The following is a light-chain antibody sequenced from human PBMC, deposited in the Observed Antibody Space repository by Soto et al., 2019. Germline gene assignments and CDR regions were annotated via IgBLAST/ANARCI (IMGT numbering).Light chain of an antibody. Sequence: QSVLTQPASVSGSPGQSITISCTGTSSDVGGYNYVSWYQQHPGKAPKLMIYEVSNRPSGVSNRFSGYKSGNTASLTISGLQAEDEDDYYCSSYTSSSTLVVFGGGTKLTVL. CDR2: EVS. CDR3: SSYTSSSTLVV. V-gene: IGLV2-14*01. J-gene: IGLJ2*01. CDR1: SSDVGGYNY.